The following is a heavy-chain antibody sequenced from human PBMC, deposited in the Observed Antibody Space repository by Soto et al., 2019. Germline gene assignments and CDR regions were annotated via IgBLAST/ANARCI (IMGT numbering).Heavy chain of an antibody. V-gene: IGHV4-59*01. J-gene: IGHJ5*02. Sequence: PLETLSLTCTVSGGSISNYYWSWIRQPPGRGLEWIGHIFYRGSTNYNPALKSRVTISVDTSKSQFSLKLSSVTAADTAVYYCAKDSGYNYGYFRWFDPWGQGTLVTVSS. CDR1: GGSISNYY. D-gene: IGHD5-18*01. CDR2: IFYRGST. CDR3: AKDSGYNYGYFRWFDP.